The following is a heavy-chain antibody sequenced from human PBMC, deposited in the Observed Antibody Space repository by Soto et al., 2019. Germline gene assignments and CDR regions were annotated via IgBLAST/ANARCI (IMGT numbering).Heavy chain of an antibody. J-gene: IGHJ4*02. CDR3: ARDGEWLRLIDY. D-gene: IGHD5-12*01. V-gene: IGHV3-7*04. CDR1: GFTFSTYW. Sequence: EVQLVESGGGLVQPGGSLRLSCVVSGFTFSTYWMTWVRQAPGKGLEWVANIKQDGNEKYYLDSVKGRFTISRDNAKNSLDLQMNSLRAEDTAMYYCARDGEWLRLIDYWGQGTLVTVSS. CDR2: IKQDGNEK.